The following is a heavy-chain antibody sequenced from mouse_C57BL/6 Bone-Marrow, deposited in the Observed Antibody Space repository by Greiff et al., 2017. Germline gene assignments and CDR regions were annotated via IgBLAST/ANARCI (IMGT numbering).Heavy chain of an antibody. J-gene: IGHJ4*01. CDR3: ARNLLYAMDY. CDR1: GYTFTDYN. V-gene: IGHV1-18*01. CDR2: INPNNGGT. D-gene: IGHD2-12*01. Sequence: VQLQQSGPELVNPGASVKIPCKASGYTFTDYNMDWVKQSHGKSLEWIGDINPNNGGTIYNQKFKGKATLTVDKSSSTAYMELRSLTSEDTAVYYCARNLLYAMDYWGQGTSVTVSS.